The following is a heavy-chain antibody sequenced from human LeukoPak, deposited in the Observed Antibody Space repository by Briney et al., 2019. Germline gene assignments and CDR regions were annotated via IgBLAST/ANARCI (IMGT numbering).Heavy chain of an antibody. V-gene: IGHV4-30-4*01. CDR2: IYYSGST. Sequence: SQTLSLTCTVSGGSISSGDYYWSWIRQPPGKGLEWIGYIYYSGSTHYNPSLKSRVTISVDTSKNQFSLKLSSVTAADTAVYYCARAVRLRYFDWSPRDYGMDVWGKGTTVTVSS. J-gene: IGHJ6*04. CDR1: GGSISSGDYY. D-gene: IGHD3-9*01. CDR3: ARAVRLRYFDWSPRDYGMDV.